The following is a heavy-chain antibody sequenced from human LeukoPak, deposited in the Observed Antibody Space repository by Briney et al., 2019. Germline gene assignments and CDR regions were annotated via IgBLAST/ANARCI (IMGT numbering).Heavy chain of an antibody. V-gene: IGHV1-8*01. Sequence: ASVKVSCTTSGYPFTKWEINWVRQAAGQGLEWLGWVHPDNGNTYYAQRFRGRVTMSRDTCTTTAYMELSGLRSNDTAVYFCATGPRNDPWGQGTLVTVSS. CDR2: VHPDNGNT. D-gene: IGHD1-14*01. CDR3: ATGPRNDP. CDR1: GYPFTKWE. J-gene: IGHJ5*02.